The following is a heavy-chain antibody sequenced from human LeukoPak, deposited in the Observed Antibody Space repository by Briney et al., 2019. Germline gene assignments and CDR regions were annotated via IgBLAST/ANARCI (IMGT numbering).Heavy chain of an antibody. CDR2: IGGGGTYT. CDR3: AKDIGYSDWALDY. V-gene: IGHV3-23*01. Sequence: GGSLRLSCAASGFTFSSYAMSWVRQAPGKGLEWVSSIGGGGTYTYYADSVKGRFTISRNNFKNTLYLQMNSLRAEDAAVYFCAKDIGYSDWALDYWGRGTLVTVSS. J-gene: IGHJ4*02. CDR1: GFTFSSYA. D-gene: IGHD6-13*01.